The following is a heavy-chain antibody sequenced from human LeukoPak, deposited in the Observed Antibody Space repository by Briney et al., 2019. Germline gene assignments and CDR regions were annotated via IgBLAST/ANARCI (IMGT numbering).Heavy chain of an antibody. J-gene: IGHJ5*02. CDR3: ARGQVPAARGYNWFDP. Sequence: SVTLTLTCAGYGWCFYDYYWNWIPHSPPTVLKCFGAINARGDTNFNPSLKSRVTISADTSKSQFSLRLTSMIAADTAVYYCARGQVPAARGYNWFDPWGQGTLVTVSS. V-gene: IGHV4-34*01. CDR2: INARGDT. D-gene: IGHD2-2*01. CDR1: GWCFYDYY.